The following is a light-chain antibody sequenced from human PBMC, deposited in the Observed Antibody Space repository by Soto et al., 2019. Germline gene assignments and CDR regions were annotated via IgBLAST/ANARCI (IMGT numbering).Light chain of an antibody. V-gene: IGLV2-11*01. CDR3: CSYAGVYTWV. CDR2: DVS. CDR1: SSDVCGYNY. Sequence: QSVLTQPRSVSGSPGQSVTISCTGTSSDVCGYNYVSWYQQHPGKAPKLMIYDVSKRPSGVPDRFSGSKSGNTASLTISGLQAEDEADYYCCSYAGVYTWVFGGGTKLTVL. J-gene: IGLJ3*02.